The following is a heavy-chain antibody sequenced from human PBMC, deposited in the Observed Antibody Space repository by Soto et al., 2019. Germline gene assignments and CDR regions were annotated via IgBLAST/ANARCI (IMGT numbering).Heavy chain of an antibody. CDR1: GYSFINHW. V-gene: IGHV5-51*01. Sequence: GESLKISCKGSGYSFINHWIAWVRQMPGKGLEWMGIINPGYSDIRYSPSFQGQITISADKSISTAYLQWSSLKASDTATYFCKSPQSSGWYDYWGQGTPVTLSS. D-gene: IGHD6-19*01. J-gene: IGHJ4*02. CDR2: INPGYSDI. CDR3: KSPQSSGWYDY.